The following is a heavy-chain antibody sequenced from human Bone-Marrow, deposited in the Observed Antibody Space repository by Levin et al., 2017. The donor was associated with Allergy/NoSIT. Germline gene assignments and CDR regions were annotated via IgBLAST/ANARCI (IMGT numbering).Heavy chain of an antibody. Sequence: ASVKVSCKASGGTFINYAISWLRQPPGQGPDWMGGIIPAFGTAHYAQKFQDRATITADASTGTAYMVLRSLRFDDTSMYYSARGGGMGSLYLELWGRGTLVTVS. J-gene: IGHJ2*01. CDR2: IIPAFGTA. D-gene: IGHD1-26*01. CDR3: ARGGGMGSLYLEL. V-gene: IGHV1-69*13. CDR1: GGTFINYA.